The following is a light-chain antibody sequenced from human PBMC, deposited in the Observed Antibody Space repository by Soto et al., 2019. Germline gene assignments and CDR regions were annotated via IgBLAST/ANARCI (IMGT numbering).Light chain of an antibody. CDR1: SSDVGDYNY. CDR2: EVI. V-gene: IGLV2-8*01. Sequence: QSVLTQPPSASWSPGQSVTISCTRTSSDVGDYNYVSWYQQHPGKAPKLMIYEVIKRPSGVPDRFSGSKSGNTASLTVSWLQAEDEADYYCTSYSVSNTYVFGTGTKVTVL. CDR3: TSYSVSNTYV. J-gene: IGLJ1*01.